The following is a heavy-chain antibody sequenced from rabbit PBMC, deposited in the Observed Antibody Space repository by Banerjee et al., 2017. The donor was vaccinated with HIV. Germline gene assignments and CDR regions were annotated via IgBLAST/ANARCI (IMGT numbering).Heavy chain of an antibody. J-gene: IGHJ6*01. CDR1: GFSFSSSYW. V-gene: IGHV1S45*01. CDR3: ARVSETSGWGEDL. Sequence: QEQLEESGGDLVKPEGSLTLTCTASGFSFSSSYWICWVRQAPGKGLEWIGCIYTGSTGTTYYASWAKGRFTISKTSSTTVTLQMTSLTVADTATYFCARVSETSGWGEDLWGPGTLVTVS. D-gene: IGHD4-1*01. CDR2: IYTGSTGTT.